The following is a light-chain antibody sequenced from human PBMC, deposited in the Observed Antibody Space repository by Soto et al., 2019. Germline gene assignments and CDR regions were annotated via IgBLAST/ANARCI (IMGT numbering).Light chain of an antibody. J-gene: IGKJ1*01. CDR2: GAS. V-gene: IGKV3-20*01. CDR1: QSVSSSY. CDR3: QQYGSSGT. Sequence: EIALTQSPGTLSLSPGERATLSCRASQSVSSSYVAWYQQKPGQAPRLLIYGASSRAADIPDRFSGRGSGTDFTLTISRLEPEDFAVYYRQQYGSSGTLGQGTKVDIK.